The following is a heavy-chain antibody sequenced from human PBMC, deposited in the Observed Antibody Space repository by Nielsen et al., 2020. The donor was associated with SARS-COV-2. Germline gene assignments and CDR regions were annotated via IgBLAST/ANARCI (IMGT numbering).Heavy chain of an antibody. J-gene: IGHJ5*02. CDR2: IYYSGST. D-gene: IGHD3-3*01. Sequence: WIRQPPGKGLEWIGYIYYSGSTNYNPSLKSQVTISLDTSKNQFSLKLSSVAAADTAVYYCARGGAKYYDFWSGAPNWFDPWGQGTLVTVSS. CDR3: ARGGAKYYDFWSGAPNWFDP. V-gene: IGHV4-59*01.